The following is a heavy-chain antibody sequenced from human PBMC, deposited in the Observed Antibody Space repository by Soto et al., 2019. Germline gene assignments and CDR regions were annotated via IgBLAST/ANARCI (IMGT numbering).Heavy chain of an antibody. D-gene: IGHD1-1*01. CDR2: INHSGST. Sequence: PSETLSLTCAVYGGSFSSCHWSWIRQPPGKGLEWIGEINHSGSTNYNPSLKSRVTISVDTSKNQFPLNLGSVTAADTAVYYCAYSISGTLTLDYWGQGTLVTVSS. CDR3: AYSISGTLTLDY. CDR1: GGSFSSCH. V-gene: IGHV4-34*01. J-gene: IGHJ4*02.